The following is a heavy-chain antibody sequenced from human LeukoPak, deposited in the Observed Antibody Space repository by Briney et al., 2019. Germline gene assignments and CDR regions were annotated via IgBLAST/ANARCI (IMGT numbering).Heavy chain of an antibody. J-gene: IGHJ4*02. D-gene: IGHD1-26*01. CDR2: IYHSGGT. V-gene: IGHV4-39*07. CDR1: GGSISSSSYY. Sequence: SETLSLTCTVSGGSISSSSYYWGWIRQPPGKGLEWIGSIYHSGGTYYNPSLKSRVTISVDTSKNQFSLKLRSVTAADTAVYYCAEVERRNYWGQGTLVTVSS. CDR3: AEVERRNY.